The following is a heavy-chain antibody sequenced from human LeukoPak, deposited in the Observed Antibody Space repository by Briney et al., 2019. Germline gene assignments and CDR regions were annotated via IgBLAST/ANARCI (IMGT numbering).Heavy chain of an antibody. CDR1: VGSLSSSSYY. V-gene: IGHV4-39*01. Sequence: SETLSLTCTVSVGSLSSSSYYWGWIRQPPGKGLEWIGSIYYSGSTYYNPSLKSRVTISVDTCKNQFSLKLSSVTAADAAVYYCARHAMTGTTGWGQGTLVTVSS. J-gene: IGHJ4*02. D-gene: IGHD1-7*01. CDR3: ARHAMTGTTG. CDR2: IYYSGST.